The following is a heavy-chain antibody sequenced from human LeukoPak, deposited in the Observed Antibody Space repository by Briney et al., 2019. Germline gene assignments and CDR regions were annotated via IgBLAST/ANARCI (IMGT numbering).Heavy chain of an antibody. V-gene: IGHV5-51*01. J-gene: IGHJ3*02. D-gene: IGHD2-2*01. Sequence: GESLKISCKGSGYSFTSYWIGWVRPMPGKGLGLMGIIYPGDSDIRYRPSFQGQVIISTDKSISTAYLQWSSLKASDTAIYYCARSCSSTSCYLTDAFDIWGQGTMVTVSS. CDR1: GYSFTSYW. CDR3: ARSCSSTSCYLTDAFDI. CDR2: IYPGDSDI.